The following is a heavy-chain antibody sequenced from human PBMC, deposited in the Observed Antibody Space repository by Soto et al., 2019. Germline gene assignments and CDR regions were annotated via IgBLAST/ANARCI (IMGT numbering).Heavy chain of an antibody. V-gene: IGHV4-59*01. J-gene: IGHJ6*04. CDR1: GASINSYF. CDR3: AIERVIGYCSSTSCPRFLDV. Sequence: SETQSLTCTVFGASINSYFWSWIRQPPGKGMEWIGYIYYSGSTNYNPSLKSRGTISVDTSNNQFSLKLNSVTVADTAVYYCAIERVIGYCSSTSCPRFLDVRGKEITVTVSS. CDR2: IYYSGST. D-gene: IGHD2-2*01.